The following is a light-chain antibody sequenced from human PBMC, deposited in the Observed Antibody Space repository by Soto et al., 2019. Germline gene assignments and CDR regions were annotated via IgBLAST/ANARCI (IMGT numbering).Light chain of an antibody. V-gene: IGKV3-15*01. CDR2: GAS. J-gene: IGKJ1*01. Sequence: ELVLTQSPATLCFSPGERATLSCRASQSVSSYLACYQQKPGQAPRLLIYGASTRATGIPARFSGSGSGTEFTLTISSLQSEDFAVYYCQQYNNWPPFGQGTKVDIK. CDR3: QQYNNWPP. CDR1: QSVSSY.